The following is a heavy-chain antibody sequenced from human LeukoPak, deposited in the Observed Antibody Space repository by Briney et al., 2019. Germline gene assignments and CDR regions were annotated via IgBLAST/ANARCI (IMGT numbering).Heavy chain of an antibody. CDR1: GFTFSYYV. D-gene: IGHD2-8*01. Sequence: GGSLRLSCAASGFTFSYYVMNWVRQAPGKGLEWVSYISSSSSTIYYADSVQGRFTISRDNAKNSLFLQMNSLRDEDTALYYCARHEMALGDLWGRGTLVTVSS. J-gene: IGHJ2*01. V-gene: IGHV3-48*02. CDR3: ARHEMALGDL. CDR2: ISSSSSTI.